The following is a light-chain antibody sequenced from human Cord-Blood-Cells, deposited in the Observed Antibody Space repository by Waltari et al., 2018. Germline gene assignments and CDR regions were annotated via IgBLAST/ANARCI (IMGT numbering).Light chain of an antibody. CDR3: QQLNSYPYT. CDR1: QSLLHSDGKTY. Sequence: DIVMTQTPLSLSVTPGQPASISCKSSQSLLHSDGKTYLYWYLQKPGQSPQLLIYEVSNRFSGVPDRFSGSGSGTDFTLTISSLQPEDFATYYCQQLNSYPYTFGQGTKLEIK. J-gene: IGKJ2*01. V-gene: IGKV2D-29*02. CDR2: EVS.